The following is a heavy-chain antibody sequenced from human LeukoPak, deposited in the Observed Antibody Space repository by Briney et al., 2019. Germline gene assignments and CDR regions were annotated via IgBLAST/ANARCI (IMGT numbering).Heavy chain of an antibody. CDR3: ASGHCSGGSCYGIYYYGMDV. D-gene: IGHD2-15*01. V-gene: IGHV1-2*02. CDR2: INPNSGGT. CDR1: GYTFTGYY. J-gene: IGHJ6*02. Sequence: ASVKVSCKASGYTFTGYYMHWVRQAPGQGLEWMGWINPNSGGTNYAQKFQGRVTMTRDTSISTAYMELSRLRSDDTAVYYCASGHCSGGSCYGIYYYGMDVWGQGTTVTVSS.